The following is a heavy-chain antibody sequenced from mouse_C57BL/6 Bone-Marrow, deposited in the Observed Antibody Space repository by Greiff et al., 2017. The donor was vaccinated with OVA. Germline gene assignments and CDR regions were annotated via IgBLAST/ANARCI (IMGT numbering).Heavy chain of an antibody. D-gene: IGHD6-1*01. V-gene: IGHV1-20*01. CDR3: AGCRGSYAMDY. J-gene: IGHJ4*01. CDR2: INPYNGDT. CDR1: GYSFTGYF. Sequence: EVQLQQSGPELVKPGDSVKISCKASGYSFTGYFMNWVMQSHGQSLEWIGRINPYNGDTFYNQKFKGKATLTVDKSSSTAHMELRSLTSEDSAVYYCAGCRGSYAMDYWGPGTSVTVSS.